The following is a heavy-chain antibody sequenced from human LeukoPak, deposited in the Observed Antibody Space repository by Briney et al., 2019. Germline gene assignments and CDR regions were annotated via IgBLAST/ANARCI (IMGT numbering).Heavy chain of an antibody. CDR3: ASIGVAAAGFYWYFDL. V-gene: IGHV1-2*02. J-gene: IGHJ2*01. D-gene: IGHD6-13*01. CDR1: GYSFTGYY. CDR2: INPNSGGT. Sequence: ASVNVSCKASGYSFTGYYMHWVRQAPGQGLEWMGWINPNSGGTNYAQKFQGRVTMTRDTSISTAYMELSRLRSDDTAVYYCASIGVAAAGFYWYFDLWGRGTLVTVSS.